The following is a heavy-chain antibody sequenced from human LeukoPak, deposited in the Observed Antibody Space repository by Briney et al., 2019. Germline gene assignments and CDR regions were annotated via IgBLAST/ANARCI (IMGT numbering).Heavy chain of an antibody. Sequence: GGSLRLSCVASGFSFRNYGMHWGRQAPGKGLEWVAVISYDGSNKYYADSVKGRFTISRDNSKNTLYLQMNSLRAEDTAVYYCARDVWGYYYYGMDVWGQGTTVTVSS. J-gene: IGHJ6*02. V-gene: IGHV3-30*03. CDR2: ISYDGSNK. CDR3: ARDVWGYYYYGMDV. CDR1: GFSFRNYG. D-gene: IGHD7-27*01.